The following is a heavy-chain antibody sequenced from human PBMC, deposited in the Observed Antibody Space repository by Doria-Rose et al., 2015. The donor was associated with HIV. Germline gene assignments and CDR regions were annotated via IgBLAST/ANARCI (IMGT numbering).Heavy chain of an antibody. CDR3: ARVLSGTYDY. CDR2: ILYTGST. Sequence: QVQLQESGPGLVKPSETLSLTCSVSGGSISHYYWSWIRQPPGKGLEYIGDILYTGSTNYSPYLKSRVSISIDTSKNKFSLRLSSVTAADTAVYYCARVLSGTYDYWGQGTLVTVSS. D-gene: IGHD1-26*01. V-gene: IGHV4-59*01. CDR1: GGSISHYY. J-gene: IGHJ4*02.